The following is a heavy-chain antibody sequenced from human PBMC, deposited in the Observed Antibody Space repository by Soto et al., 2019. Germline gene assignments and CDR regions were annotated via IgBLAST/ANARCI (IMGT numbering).Heavy chain of an antibody. J-gene: IGHJ5*02. CDR1: GDSISSGGYS. D-gene: IGHD3-22*01. V-gene: IGHV4-30-2*05. CDR2: IYHSGST. Sequence: SETLSLTCAVSGDSISSGGYSWNWIRQPPGKGLEWIGYIYHSGSTYYNPSLKSRVTISVDTSKNQFSLKLSSVTAADTAVYYCASFLNYYDSSGSRFDPWGQGTLVTVSS. CDR3: ASFLNYYDSSGSRFDP.